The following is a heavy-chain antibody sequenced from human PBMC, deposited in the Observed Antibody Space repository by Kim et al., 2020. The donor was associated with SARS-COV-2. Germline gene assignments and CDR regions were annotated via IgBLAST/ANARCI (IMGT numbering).Heavy chain of an antibody. Sequence: VSVKVSCKASGYTFTMYGMHWVRQAPGQSLEWMGWINVGNGNTKFSEKFQGRVTITRDTYASTAYMDLSSLRSEDTAVYFCARDQGVGDYWGQGARVTVSS. CDR1: GYTFTMYG. D-gene: IGHD1-26*01. CDR2: INVGNGNT. V-gene: IGHV1-3*01. CDR3: ARDQGVGDY. J-gene: IGHJ4*02.